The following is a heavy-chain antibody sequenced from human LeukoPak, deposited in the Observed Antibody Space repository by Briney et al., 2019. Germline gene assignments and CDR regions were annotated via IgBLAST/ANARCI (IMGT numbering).Heavy chain of an antibody. Sequence: GGSLRLSCAASGFTASSNYMSWVRQAPGKGLEWVSVIYSGGSTYYADSVKGRFTISRDNSKNTLYLQMNSLRAEDTAVYYCARDLSSAYYYYGMDVWGQGTTVTVSS. D-gene: IGHD6-6*01. CDR3: ARDLSSAYYYYGMDV. CDR2: IYSGGST. J-gene: IGHJ6*02. V-gene: IGHV3-66*01. CDR1: GFTASSNY.